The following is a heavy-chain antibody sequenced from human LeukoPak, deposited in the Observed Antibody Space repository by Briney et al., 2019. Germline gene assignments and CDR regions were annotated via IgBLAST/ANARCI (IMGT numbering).Heavy chain of an antibody. CDR3: ARRQWLVNDF. CDR1: GFTFSSYA. CDR2: ITASGDGT. D-gene: IGHD6-19*01. J-gene: IGHJ4*02. V-gene: IGHV3-23*01. Sequence: GESLRLSSAASGFTFSSYAMSWVRRAPGKGPEWVSAITASGDGTYYADSVKGRFTISRDNSKNTLYLQLNSLRAEDTAVYYCARRQWLVNDFWGQGTLVTVSS.